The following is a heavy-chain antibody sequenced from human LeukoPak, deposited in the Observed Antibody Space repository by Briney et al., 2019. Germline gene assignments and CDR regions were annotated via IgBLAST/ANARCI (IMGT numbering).Heavy chain of an antibody. CDR3: ARHLHYSYYYYIDV. V-gene: IGHV4-39*01. J-gene: IGHJ6*03. CDR1: GGSISSSGYY. Sequence: PSETLSLTCTVSGGSISSSGYYWDWIRQPPEMGLDWIGSVYYSGSTYYNPSLKSRVTISVDTSKNQFSLNLSSVTAADTAVYYCARHLHYSYYYYIDVWGKGTTVTVSS. CDR2: VYYSGST.